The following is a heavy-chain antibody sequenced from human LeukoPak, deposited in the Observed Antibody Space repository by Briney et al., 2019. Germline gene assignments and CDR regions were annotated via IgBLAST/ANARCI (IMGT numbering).Heavy chain of an antibody. D-gene: IGHD3-10*01. J-gene: IGHJ4*02. Sequence: PGGPLRLSCAASGFTFSTYSMNWVRQAPGKGLEWVSSISSSGSYIYYADSVKGRFTISRDNAKNSLYLQMNSLRAEDTAVYYCARDIGEWFGERWAFDDYWGQGTLVTVSS. V-gene: IGHV3-21*01. CDR1: GFTFSTYS. CDR3: ARDIGEWFGERWAFDDY. CDR2: ISSSGSYI.